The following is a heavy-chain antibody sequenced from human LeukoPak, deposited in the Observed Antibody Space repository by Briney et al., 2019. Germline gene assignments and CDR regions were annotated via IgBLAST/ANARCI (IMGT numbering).Heavy chain of an antibody. V-gene: IGHV3-74*01. D-gene: IGHD1-26*01. CDR3: ARDMGLDGFDY. CDR2: INSDGSST. Sequence: GGSLRLSCAASGFTFSSYAMSWVRQAPGKGLVWVSRINSDGSSTSYADSVKGRFTISRDNAKNTLYLQMNSLRAEDTAVYYCARDMGLDGFDYWGQGTLVTVSS. J-gene: IGHJ4*02. CDR1: GFTFSSYA.